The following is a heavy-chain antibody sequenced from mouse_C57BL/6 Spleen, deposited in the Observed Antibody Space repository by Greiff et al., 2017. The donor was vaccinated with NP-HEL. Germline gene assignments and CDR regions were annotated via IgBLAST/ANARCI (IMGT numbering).Heavy chain of an antibody. Sequence: QVQLKQSGAELVKPGASVTMSCKASGYTFTSYWITWVKQRPGQGLEWIGDIYPGSGSTNYNEKFKSKATLTVDTSSSTAYMQLSSLTSEDSAVYYCARSGYGNYDDYWGQGTTLTVSS. CDR2: IYPGSGST. J-gene: IGHJ2*01. CDR1: GYTFTSYW. D-gene: IGHD2-1*01. V-gene: IGHV1-55*01. CDR3: ARSGYGNYDDY.